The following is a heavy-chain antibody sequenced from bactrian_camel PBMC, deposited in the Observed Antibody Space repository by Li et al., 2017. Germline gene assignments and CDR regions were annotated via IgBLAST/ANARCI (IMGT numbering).Heavy chain of an antibody. V-gene: IGHV3S7*01. CDR1: GFAFSDLA. Sequence: VQLVESGGGLVQPGESLRLSCVASGFAFSDLAWSWVRQAPGEHLQWVASIYADGSETQYHWSVKGRFTISRDNAKNTVYLQMNNLQPEDTARYYCAKGFYSTADSLGHKVRGQGTQVTVS. CDR2: IYADGSET. J-gene: IGHJ4*01. D-gene: IGHD2*01.